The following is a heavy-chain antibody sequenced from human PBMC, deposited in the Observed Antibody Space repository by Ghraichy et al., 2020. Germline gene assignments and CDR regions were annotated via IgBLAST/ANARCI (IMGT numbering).Heavy chain of an antibody. CDR2: ISGDGGST. J-gene: IGHJ6*02. V-gene: IGHV3-43*02. CDR3: AKDVVRGRGRGYYGVDV. D-gene: IGHD3-10*02. Sequence: GGSLRLSCAASGFTFDDHGMHWVRQVPGKGLEEVSLISGDGGSTFYADSVKGRFTISRDNSRNSLYLQMNILRTEDTALYYCAKDVVRGRGRGYYGVDVWGQKGPVTVP. CDR1: GFTFDDHG.